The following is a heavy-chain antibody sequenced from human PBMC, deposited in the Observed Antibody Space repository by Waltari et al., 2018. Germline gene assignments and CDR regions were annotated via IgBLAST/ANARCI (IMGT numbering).Heavy chain of an antibody. V-gene: IGHV3-30*02. J-gene: IGHJ4*02. Sequence: QVQLVESGGGVVQPGGSLRLSCAASGFTFSSYGMHWVRQAPGKGLVWVAVIRSDGSNKYYADSVKGRFTISRDNSKNTLYLQMNSLRAEDTAVYYCAKEPEQWLDQYYFDYWGQGTLVTVSS. CDR1: GFTFSSYG. CDR3: AKEPEQWLDQYYFDY. CDR2: IRSDGSNK. D-gene: IGHD6-19*01.